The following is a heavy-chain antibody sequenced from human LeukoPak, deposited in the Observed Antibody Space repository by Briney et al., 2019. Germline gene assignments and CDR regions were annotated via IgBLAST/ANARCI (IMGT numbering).Heavy chain of an antibody. J-gene: IGHJ4*02. CDR3: ARLGGIAVAGNTFDY. CDR1: GGSISSSSYY. Sequence: SETLSLTCTVSGGSISSSSYYWGWIRQPPGKGMEWIGSNYYSGRAYYNPSLKSRITISVDADKNQFSLNLSSGTAADTAVYYCARLGGIAVAGNTFDYWGQGTLVTVSS. V-gene: IGHV4-39*01. CDR2: NYYSGRA. D-gene: IGHD6-19*01.